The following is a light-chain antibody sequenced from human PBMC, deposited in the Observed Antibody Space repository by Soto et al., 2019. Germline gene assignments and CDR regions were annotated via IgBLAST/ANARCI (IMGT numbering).Light chain of an antibody. J-gene: IGKJ1*01. CDR2: GAS. V-gene: IGKV3-15*01. Sequence: EIVMTQSPATLSVSPGERATLSCRASQSVSSNLAWYQQKPGQAPRLLIYGASTRATGIPARFSGSGSGTEFTLTISRLQSEDFADYYCQQYTNWPPWTFGQGTKVEIQ. CDR1: QSVSSN. CDR3: QQYTNWPPWT.